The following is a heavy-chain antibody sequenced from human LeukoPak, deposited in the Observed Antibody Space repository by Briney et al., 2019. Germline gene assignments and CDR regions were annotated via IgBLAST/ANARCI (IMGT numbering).Heavy chain of an antibody. CDR3: AIPIRGDFWSGYYYY. J-gene: IGHJ4*02. CDR2: INHSGST. V-gene: IGHV4-34*01. CDR1: GGSFSGYY. Sequence: PSETLSLTCAVYGGSFSGYYWSWIRQPPGKGLEWIGEINHSGSTNYNPSLKSRVTISVDTSKNQFSLKLSSVTAADTAVYYCAIPIRGDFWSGYYYYWGQGTLVTVSS. D-gene: IGHD3-3*01.